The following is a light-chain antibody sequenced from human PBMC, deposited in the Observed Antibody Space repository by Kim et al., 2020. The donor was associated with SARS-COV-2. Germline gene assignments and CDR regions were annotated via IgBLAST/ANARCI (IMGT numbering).Light chain of an antibody. V-gene: IGLV1-47*01. CDR2: RDN. CDR1: RSTIGTNY. CDR3: ATWDDSLSVV. J-gene: IGLJ2*01. Sequence: PGQRVTISCSGSRSTIGTNYVYWYQQRPGTAPKLLIYRDNERTSGVPDRFSGSKSGTSVSLAFSGLRSEDEADYYCATWDDSLSVVFGGGTQLTVL.